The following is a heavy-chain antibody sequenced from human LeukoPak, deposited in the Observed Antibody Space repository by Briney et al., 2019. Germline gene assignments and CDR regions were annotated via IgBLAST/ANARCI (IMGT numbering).Heavy chain of an antibody. V-gene: IGHV3-64D*06. D-gene: IGHD3-10*01. CDR1: GFTFSSYA. Sequence: PGGCLRLSCSVSGFTFSSYAMHWVRQAPGKGLEYVSAISSNGGRTYYADSVKGRFPISRDNSKNTLYLQMSSRRAEDTAVYYCVKDETYYGSGSYYNGFDYWGQGTLVTVSS. CDR3: VKDETYYGSGSYYNGFDY. J-gene: IGHJ4*02. CDR2: ISSNGGRT.